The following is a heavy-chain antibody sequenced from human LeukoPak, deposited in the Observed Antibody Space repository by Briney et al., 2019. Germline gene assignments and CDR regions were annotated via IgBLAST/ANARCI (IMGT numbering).Heavy chain of an antibody. CDR1: GGSISSGDYY. CDR3: ARGCSSTSCWNWFDP. D-gene: IGHD2-2*01. V-gene: IGHV4-30-4*02. J-gene: IGHJ5*02. CDR2: IYYSGST. Sequence: PSETLSLTCTVSGGSISSGDYYWSWIRQPPGKGLEWIGYIYYSGSTYYNPSLKSRVTISVDTSKNQFSLKLSSVTAADTAVYYCARGCSSTSCWNWFDPWGQGTLVTVSS.